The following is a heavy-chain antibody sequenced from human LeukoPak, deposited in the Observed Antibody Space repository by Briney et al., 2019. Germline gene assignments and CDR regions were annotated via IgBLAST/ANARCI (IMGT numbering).Heavy chain of an antibody. Sequence: GASVKVSCKASGGTFSSYAISWVRQAPGQGLEWMGGIIPIFGTANYAQKFQGRVTITVDESTSTAYMELSSLRSEDTAVYYCAREPYYDSSGYYFNYMDVWGKGTTVTVSS. CDR1: GGTFSSYA. CDR3: AREPYYDSSGYYFNYMDV. J-gene: IGHJ6*03. D-gene: IGHD3-22*01. CDR2: IIPIFGTA. V-gene: IGHV1-69*13.